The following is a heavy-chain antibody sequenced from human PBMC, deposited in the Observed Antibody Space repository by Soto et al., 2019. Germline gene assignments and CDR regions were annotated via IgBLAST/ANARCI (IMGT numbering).Heavy chain of an antibody. CDR2: IYWDGDE. Sequence: QISLKESGPTLVKPTQTLTLTCTFSGFSLRTDEVGVGWIRQPPGKALEWLALIYWDGDERYSPSLNSRLTITKATSKNQVLLTLTNVEPIDTATYSCAHSVYTSGNSFDYWGQGTLVTVSS. D-gene: IGHD3-10*01. V-gene: IGHV2-5*02. CDR3: AHSVYTSGNSFDY. J-gene: IGHJ4*02. CDR1: GFSLRTDEVG.